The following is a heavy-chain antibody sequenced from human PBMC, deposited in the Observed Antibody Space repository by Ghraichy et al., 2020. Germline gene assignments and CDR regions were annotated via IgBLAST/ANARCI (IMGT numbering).Heavy chain of an antibody. D-gene: IGHD3-10*01. Sequence: GGSLRLSCAASGFTFSSYSMNWVRQAPGKGLEWVAVISYDGSNKYYADSVKGRFTISRDNSKNTLYLQMNSLRAEDTAVYYCARDVTMVRGAPDYWGQGTLVTVSS. CDR3: ARDVTMVRGAPDY. CDR2: ISYDGSNK. CDR1: GFTFSSYS. J-gene: IGHJ4*02. V-gene: IGHV3-30*03.